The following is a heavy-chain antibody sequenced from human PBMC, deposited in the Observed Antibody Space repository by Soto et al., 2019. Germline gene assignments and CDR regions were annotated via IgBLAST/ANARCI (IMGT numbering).Heavy chain of an antibody. V-gene: IGHV5-10-1*01. CDR1: GYSCTSYW. D-gene: IGHD1-7*01. Sequence: GESLKISCKGSGYSCTSYWISWVRQMPGKGLEWMGRIDPSDSYTNYSPSFQGHVTISADKSISTAYLQWSSLKASDTAMYYCARHTGITGTTWDYYYYGMDVWGQGTTVTVYS. CDR2: IDPSDSYT. CDR3: ARHTGITGTTWDYYYYGMDV. J-gene: IGHJ6*02.